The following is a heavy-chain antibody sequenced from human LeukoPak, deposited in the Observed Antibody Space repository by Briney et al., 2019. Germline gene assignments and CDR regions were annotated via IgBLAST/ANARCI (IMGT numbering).Heavy chain of an antibody. CDR2: ISYDGSNK. J-gene: IGHJ4*02. D-gene: IGHD3-22*01. Sequence: PEGSLGLSCAASGFTFSSYGMHWVRQAPGKGLEWVAVISYDGSNKYYADSVKGRFTISRDNSKNTLYLQMNSLRAEDTAVYYCADALNYYDSSGYLPGENYWGQGTLVTVSS. CDR1: GFTFSSYG. V-gene: IGHV3-30*03. CDR3: ADALNYYDSSGYLPGENY.